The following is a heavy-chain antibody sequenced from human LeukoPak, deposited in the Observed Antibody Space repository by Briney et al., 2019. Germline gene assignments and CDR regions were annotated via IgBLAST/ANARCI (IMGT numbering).Heavy chain of an antibody. D-gene: IGHD3-22*01. V-gene: IGHV1-46*01. Sequence: ASVKVSCKASGYTFTSYYMHWVRQAPRQGLEWMGIINPSGGSTSYAQKFQGRVTMTRDTSTSTVYMELSSLRSEDTAVYYCARGYHSSGYSPTFDYWGQGTLVTVSS. J-gene: IGHJ4*02. CDR2: INPSGGST. CDR3: ARGYHSSGYSPTFDY. CDR1: GYTFTSYY.